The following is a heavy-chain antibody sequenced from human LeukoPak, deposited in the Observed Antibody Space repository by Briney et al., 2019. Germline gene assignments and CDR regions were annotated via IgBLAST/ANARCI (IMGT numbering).Heavy chain of an antibody. CDR2: IYHSGIT. CDR3: ANLGVSVTTIDS. D-gene: IGHD4-17*01. CDR1: GGSISSLNW. V-gene: IGHV4-4*02. Sequence: SETLSLPCALSGGSISSLNWWSWVRQPPGKGLEWIGEIYHSGITNYNPSLKSRVTVSVGKSKNQFSLKLTSVTAADTAVYYCANLGVSVTTIDSWGQGTLVTVSS. J-gene: IGHJ4*02.